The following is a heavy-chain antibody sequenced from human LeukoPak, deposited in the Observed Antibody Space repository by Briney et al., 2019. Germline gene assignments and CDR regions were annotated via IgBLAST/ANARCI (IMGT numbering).Heavy chain of an antibody. D-gene: IGHD2/OR15-2a*01. V-gene: IGHV3-30*02. Sequence: GGSLRLSCAASGFTFSTYGMHWVRQAPGKGLDWVAFIRYDGSNEYYADSVKGRFTISRDNSKNTLYLQMNSLRAEDTAVYYCAKGTYHDGNSYLYYFDYWGQGTQVTVSS. CDR1: GFTFSTYG. J-gene: IGHJ4*02. CDR3: AKGTYHDGNSYLYYFDY. CDR2: IRYDGSNE.